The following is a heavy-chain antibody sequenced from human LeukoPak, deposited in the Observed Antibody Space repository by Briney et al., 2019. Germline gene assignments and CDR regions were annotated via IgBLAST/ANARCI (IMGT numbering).Heavy chain of an antibody. CDR1: GFTFSSYG. V-gene: IGHV3-30*18. J-gene: IGHJ4*02. Sequence: TGGSLRLSCAASGFTFSSYGMHWVRQAPGKGLEWVAVISYDGSNKYHADSVKGRFTISRDNSKNTLYLQMNSLRAEDTAVYYCAKDPDYWGQGTLVTVSS. CDR3: AKDPDY. CDR2: ISYDGSNK.